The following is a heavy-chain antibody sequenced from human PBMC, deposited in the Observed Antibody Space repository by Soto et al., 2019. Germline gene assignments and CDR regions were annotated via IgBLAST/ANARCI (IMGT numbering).Heavy chain of an antibody. V-gene: IGHV1-69*13. CDR3: ARDPEYSSSWCLGY. Sequence: ASVKVSCKASGYTFTSYYMHWVRQAPGQGLEWMGGIIPIFGTANYAQKFQGRVTITADESTSTAYMELSSLRSEDTAVYYCARDPEYSSSWCLGYWGQGTLVTVSS. D-gene: IGHD6-13*01. CDR1: GYTFTSYY. J-gene: IGHJ4*02. CDR2: IIPIFGTA.